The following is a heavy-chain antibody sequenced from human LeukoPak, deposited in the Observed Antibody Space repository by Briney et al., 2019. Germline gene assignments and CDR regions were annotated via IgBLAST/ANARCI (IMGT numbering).Heavy chain of an antibody. D-gene: IGHD3-16*01. J-gene: IGHJ3*02. Sequence: ASVTVSCTASGYTFTGYYMHWVRQAPGQGLEWMGWINPNSGGTNYAQKFQGRVTMTRDTSISTAYMELSRLRSDDTAVYYCARARGDLGAFDIWGQGTMVTVSS. V-gene: IGHV1-2*02. CDR1: GYTFTGYY. CDR2: INPNSGGT. CDR3: ARARGDLGAFDI.